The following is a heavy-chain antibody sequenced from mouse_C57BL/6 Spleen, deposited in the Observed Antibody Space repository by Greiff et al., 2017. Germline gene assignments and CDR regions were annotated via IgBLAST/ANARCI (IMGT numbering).Heavy chain of an antibody. CDR2: INPNYGTT. CDR1: GYSFTDYN. Sequence: VQLKQSGPELVKPGASVKISCKASGYSFTDYNMNWVKQSNGKSLEWIGVINPNYGTTSYNQKFKGKATLTVDQSSSTAYIQLNSLTSEDSAVYYCASYGSSSYAMDYWGQGTSVTVSS. J-gene: IGHJ4*01. V-gene: IGHV1-39*01. D-gene: IGHD1-1*01. CDR3: ASYGSSSYAMDY.